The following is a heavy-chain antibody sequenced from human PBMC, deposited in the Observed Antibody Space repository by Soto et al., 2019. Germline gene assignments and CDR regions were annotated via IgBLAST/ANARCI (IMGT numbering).Heavy chain of an antibody. CDR3: AADRGYSYGYFDY. CDR1: GGSISSYY. J-gene: IGHJ4*02. D-gene: IGHD5-18*01. V-gene: IGHV4-59*01. CDR2: IYYSGST. Sequence: TSETLSLTCTVSGGSISSYYWSWIRQPPGKGLEWIGYIYYSGSTNYNPSLKSRVTISVDTSKNQFSLKLSSVTAADTAVYYCAADRGYSYGYFDYWGQGTLVTV.